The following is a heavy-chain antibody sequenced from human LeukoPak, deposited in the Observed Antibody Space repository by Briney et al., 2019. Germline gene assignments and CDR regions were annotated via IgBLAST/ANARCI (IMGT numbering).Heavy chain of an antibody. CDR3: ARLVGLSTTASY. D-gene: IGHD5/OR15-5a*01. CDR1: GYTFIGYY. CDR2: INPTSGGT. Sequence: GASVKVSCKASGYTFIGYYLHWVRQAPGQGLEWMGWINPTSGGTNYAHKFQDRVTMTRDTSINTAYMELSRLTSDDTAVYYCARLVGLSTTASYWGQGTLVIVSS. J-gene: IGHJ4*02. V-gene: IGHV1-2*02.